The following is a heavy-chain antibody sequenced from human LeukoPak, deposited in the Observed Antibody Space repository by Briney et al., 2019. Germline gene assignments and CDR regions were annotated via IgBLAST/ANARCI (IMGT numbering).Heavy chain of an antibody. J-gene: IGHJ4*02. D-gene: IGHD6-13*01. CDR3: ARDGNVFAAAGYYFDY. V-gene: IGHV1-2*02. Sequence: GASVKVSCKASGYTFTGYYMHWVRQAPGQGLEWMGWINPNSGGTNYAQKFQGRVTMTRDTSISTAYMELSRLRSDDTAVYYCARDGNVFAAAGYYFDYWGQGTLVTVSS. CDR2: INPNSGGT. CDR1: GYTFTGYY.